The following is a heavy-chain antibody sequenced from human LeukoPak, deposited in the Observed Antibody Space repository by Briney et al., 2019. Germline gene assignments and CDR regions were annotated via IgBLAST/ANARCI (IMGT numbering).Heavy chain of an antibody. CDR2: ISYDGSNK. D-gene: IGHD5-24*01. J-gene: IGHJ4*02. Sequence: GGSLRLSCAASGFTFSSYGMHWVRQAPGKGLEWVAVISYDGSNKYYADSVKGRFTISRDNSKNTLYLQMNSLRAEDTAVYYCPTARRDGYNSLGYWGQGTLVTVSS. CDR3: PTARRDGYNSLGY. CDR1: GFTFSSYG. V-gene: IGHV3-30*03.